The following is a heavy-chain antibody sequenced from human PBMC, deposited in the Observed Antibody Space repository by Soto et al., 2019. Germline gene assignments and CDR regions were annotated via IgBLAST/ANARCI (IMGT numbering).Heavy chain of an antibody. J-gene: IGHJ4*02. CDR2: IYYSGST. CDR1: GGSISSGGYY. V-gene: IGHV4-31*03. Sequence: AWETLSLTCTVSGGSISSGGYYWSWIRQHPGKGLEWIGYIYYSGSTYYNPSLKSRVTISVDTSKNQFSLKLSSVTAADTAVYYCAGGGYYDSSGTKFDYWGQGTLVTVSS. CDR3: AGGGYYDSSGTKFDY. D-gene: IGHD3-22*01.